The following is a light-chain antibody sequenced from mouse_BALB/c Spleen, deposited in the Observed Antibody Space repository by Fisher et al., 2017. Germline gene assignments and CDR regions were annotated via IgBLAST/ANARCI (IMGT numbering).Light chain of an antibody. CDR2: DTS. CDR3: QQWSSYPPT. V-gene: IGKV4-55*01. J-gene: IGKJ4*01. Sequence: IVLTQTPAIMSASPGEKVTMTCSASSSISYMHWYQQKPGTSPKLWIYDTSKLASGVPVRFSGSGSGTSYSLTISRMEAEDAATYYCQQWSSYPPTFGSGTKLEIK. CDR1: SSISY.